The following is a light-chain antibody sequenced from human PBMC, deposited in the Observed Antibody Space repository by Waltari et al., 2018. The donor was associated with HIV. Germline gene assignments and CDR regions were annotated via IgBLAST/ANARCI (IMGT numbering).Light chain of an antibody. CDR2: GAS. CDR3: QQFHNWPHT. V-gene: IGKV3-15*01. Sequence: EIFLTQSPPTLSVSPGETATLSCRASQSLSSYLAWYQQKPGQAPRLLIYGASPRATGTPVRFSGGGSGTEFSLTISSLRSEDYAVYYCQQFHNWPHTFGGGTKVEIK. J-gene: IGKJ4*01. CDR1: QSLSSY.